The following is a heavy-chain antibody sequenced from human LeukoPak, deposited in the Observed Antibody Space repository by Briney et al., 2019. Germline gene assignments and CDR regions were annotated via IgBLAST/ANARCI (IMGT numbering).Heavy chain of an antibody. D-gene: IGHD3-10*01. J-gene: IGHJ3*02. CDR2: IQRDGGEK. CDR3: ARIASETYRDGFDI. V-gene: IGHV3-7*03. CDR1: GFTFSTYC. Sequence: PGGSLRLSCAASGFTFSTYCMGWVRQDPGKGLEWVANIQRDGGEKYYVDSVKGRFTISRDNAKNSLFLEVNSLRAEDTAVYYCARIASETYRDGFDIWGQGTTVTISS.